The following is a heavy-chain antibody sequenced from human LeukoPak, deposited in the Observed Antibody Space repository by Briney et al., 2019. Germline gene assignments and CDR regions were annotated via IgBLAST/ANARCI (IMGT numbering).Heavy chain of an antibody. Sequence: GGSLRLSCAASGFTFSSYSFNWVRQAPGKGLEWISYISSSSGTVWYADSVKGRFTISIDKAKNSLYLQMDSLGAEDTAVFYCVRDHLYGFDYWGQGTLVTVSS. CDR2: ISSSSGTV. CDR1: GFTFSSYS. V-gene: IGHV3-48*01. J-gene: IGHJ4*02. CDR3: VRDHLYGFDY. D-gene: IGHD4-17*01.